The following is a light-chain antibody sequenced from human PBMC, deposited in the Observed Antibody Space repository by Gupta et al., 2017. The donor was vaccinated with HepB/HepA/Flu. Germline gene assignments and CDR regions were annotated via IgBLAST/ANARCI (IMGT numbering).Light chain of an antibody. CDR2: GAS. V-gene: IGKV3-20*01. J-gene: IGKJ2*03. CDR1: QRVTANY. Sequence: DNVLTQSPGTLSLSPGERATLPCRASQRVTANYFAWYRQKLGQAPRLLIYGASSRATGIPDRFHGSGSGTDFTLTISRLEPEDSAVYFCQQYNTSPISFGQGTKLEIK. CDR3: QQYNTSPIS.